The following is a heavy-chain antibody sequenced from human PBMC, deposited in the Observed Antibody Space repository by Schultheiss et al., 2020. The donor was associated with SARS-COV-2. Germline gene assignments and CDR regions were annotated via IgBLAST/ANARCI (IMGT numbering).Heavy chain of an antibody. CDR2: INHSGST. V-gene: IGHV4-34*01. D-gene: IGHD2-2*01. Sequence: SETLSLTCAVYGGSFSGYYWSWIRQPPGKGLEWIGEINHSGSTYYNPSLKSRVTISVDTSKNQFSLKLSSVTAADTAVYYCARRPAAWYCSSTSCGEDYWGQGTLVTVSS. J-gene: IGHJ4*02. CDR1: GGSFSGYY. CDR3: ARRPAAWYCSSTSCGEDY.